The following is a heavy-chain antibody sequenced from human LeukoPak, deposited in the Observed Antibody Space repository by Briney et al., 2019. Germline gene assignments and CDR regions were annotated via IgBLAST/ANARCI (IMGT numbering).Heavy chain of an antibody. CDR3: ARVRVTRVLDY. J-gene: IGHJ4*02. Sequence: PSETLSLTGTVSGGSISITSYYWGWIRQPPGKGLEWIGSMYSSGSTYYNPSLKSRVTISVDTSKNQFSLKLSSVTAADTAVYYSARVRVTRVLDYWGQGTLVTVSS. CDR2: MYSSGST. V-gene: IGHV4-39*07. CDR1: GGSISITSYY. D-gene: IGHD4-17*01.